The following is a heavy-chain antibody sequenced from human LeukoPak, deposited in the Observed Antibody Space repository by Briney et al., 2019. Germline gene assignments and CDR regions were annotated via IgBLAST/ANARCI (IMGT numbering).Heavy chain of an antibody. D-gene: IGHD6-6*01. V-gene: IGHV3-9*01. J-gene: IGHJ6*02. CDR2: ISLNSGSI. CDR1: GFTFDDYA. Sequence: GGSLRLSCAASGFTFDDYAMHWGPQVPGPRLKWVSGISLNSGSIGYADSVKGRFTISRDNANNSLYLQTNSLRAEDTALYYCAKDIAARRFYYYYGMDVWGQGTTVTVSS. CDR3: AKDIAARRFYYYYGMDV.